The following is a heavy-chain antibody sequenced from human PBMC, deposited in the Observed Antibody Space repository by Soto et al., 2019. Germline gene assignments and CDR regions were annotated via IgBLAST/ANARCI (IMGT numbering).Heavy chain of an antibody. Sequence: GGSLRLSCAASGFTLSSYAMSWVRQAPGKGLEWVSTISSTGGKTYYADSVKGRLTISSDNSKNTLYLQMNSLRADDTAVYYCAGDWAVAGRWDHGEGAFDIWGQGTMVTVSS. CDR2: ISSTGGKT. D-gene: IGHD6-19*01. CDR1: GFTLSSYA. J-gene: IGHJ3*02. V-gene: IGHV3-23*01. CDR3: AGDWAVAGRWDHGEGAFDI.